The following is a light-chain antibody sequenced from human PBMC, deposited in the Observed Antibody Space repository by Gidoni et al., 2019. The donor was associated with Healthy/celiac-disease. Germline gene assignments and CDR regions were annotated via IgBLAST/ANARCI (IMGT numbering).Light chain of an antibody. CDR3: QQSYSRPFT. CDR2: AAS. V-gene: IGKV3-11*01. Sequence: EIVLTQAPATLSLSPGERATLSCRASQSVSSYLDWYQQKPGQAPRLLIYAASTRATGIPARFSGSGSGTDFTLTISSLEPEDFAVYYCQQSYSRPFTFGGGTKVEIK. CDR1: QSVSSY. J-gene: IGKJ4*01.